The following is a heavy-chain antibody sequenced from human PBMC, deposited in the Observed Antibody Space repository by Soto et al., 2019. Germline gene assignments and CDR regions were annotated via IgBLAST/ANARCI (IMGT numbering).Heavy chain of an antibody. D-gene: IGHD4-17*01. CDR3: AKVPLLYGDPHWFDP. Sequence: EVQLLESGGGLVQPGGSLRLSCAASGFTFSSYAMSWVRQAPRKGLEWVSAISGSGGSTYYADSVKGRFTISRDNSKNTLYLQMNSLRAEDTAVYYCAKVPLLYGDPHWFDPWGQGTLVTVSS. CDR1: GFTFSSYA. CDR2: ISGSGGST. V-gene: IGHV3-23*01. J-gene: IGHJ5*02.